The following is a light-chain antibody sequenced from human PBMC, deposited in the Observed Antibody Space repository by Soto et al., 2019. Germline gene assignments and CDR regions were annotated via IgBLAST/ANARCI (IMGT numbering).Light chain of an antibody. CDR2: RNN. V-gene: IGLV1-47*01. CDR3: AAWDDSLIYV. Sequence: QSVLTQPPSASGTRGQRVTISCSGSSSNIGSNYVYWYQQLPGTAPKLLIYRNNQRPSGVPDRFSGSKSGTSASLAISGLRSEDEADYYCAAWDDSLIYVFGTGTKLTVL. CDR1: SSNIGSNY. J-gene: IGLJ1*01.